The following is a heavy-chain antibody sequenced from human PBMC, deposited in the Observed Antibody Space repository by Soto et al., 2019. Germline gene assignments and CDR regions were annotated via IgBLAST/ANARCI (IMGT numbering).Heavy chain of an antibody. CDR1: EYTFTNYW. J-gene: IGHJ5*02. V-gene: IGHV5-51*01. CDR3: ARGDYCGDFRCSSSGGTWFAP. Sequence: EVQLVQSGAEVKKPGNSLKISCKGSEYTFTNYWIDWVRQMPGKGLEWMGSIYPPDSTTKYSPSFQGQVTISVDKSIRTAFMQWSSLTTSDTAMYYCARGDYCGDFRCSSSGGTWFAPWGQGTLVTVSS. D-gene: IGHD2-21*01. CDR2: IYPPDSTT.